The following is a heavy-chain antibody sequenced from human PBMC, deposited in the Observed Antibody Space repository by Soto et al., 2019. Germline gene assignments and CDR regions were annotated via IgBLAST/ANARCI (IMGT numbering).Heavy chain of an antibody. CDR1: GLTFSTFA. V-gene: IGHV3-30-3*01. J-gene: IGHJ5*02. Sequence: EGSPGLFFEASGLTFSTFALHRIRQAPGEGLEWVALISHDGRIEKYADSVKGRFTISRDNSKNTLYMQMDSLRLEDTGVYYCARDGLPDDFRSGGYWFDPWGHGTQVTVSP. CDR2: ISHDGRIE. CDR3: ARDGLPDDFRSGGYWFDP. D-gene: IGHD3-3*01.